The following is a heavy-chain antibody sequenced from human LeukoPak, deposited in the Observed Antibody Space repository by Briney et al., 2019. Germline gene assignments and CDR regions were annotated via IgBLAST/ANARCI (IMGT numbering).Heavy chain of an antibody. D-gene: IGHD6-13*01. CDR2: IRGGGTGT. Sequence: GGSLRLSCAASGFPFSSYAMNWVRQAPGKGLEWVSAIRGGGTGTYYADSVKGRFTISRDNSQNTLYLQMNSLRAEDTALYYCAKPEYSSNWPNYYFDSWGQGTLVTVSS. J-gene: IGHJ4*02. CDR3: AKPEYSSNWPNYYFDS. CDR1: GFPFSSYA. V-gene: IGHV3-23*01.